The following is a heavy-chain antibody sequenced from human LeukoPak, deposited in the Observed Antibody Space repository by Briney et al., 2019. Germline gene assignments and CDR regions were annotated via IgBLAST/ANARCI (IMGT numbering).Heavy chain of an antibody. V-gene: IGHV3-15*01. Sequence: GGSLRLSCAASGFTFSNAWMSWVRQAPGKGLEWVGRIKSKTDGGTTDYAAPVKGRFTISRDDSKNTLYLQMNSLKTEDTAVYYCTTGRAVAGLFDYWGQGTLVTVSS. CDR2: IKSKTDGGTT. J-gene: IGHJ4*02. D-gene: IGHD6-19*01. CDR1: GFTFSNAW. CDR3: TTGRAVAGLFDY.